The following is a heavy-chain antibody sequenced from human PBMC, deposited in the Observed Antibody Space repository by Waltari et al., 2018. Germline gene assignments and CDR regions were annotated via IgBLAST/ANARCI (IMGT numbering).Heavy chain of an antibody. CDR2: IYHSGST. Sequence: QVQLQESGPGLVKPSQTLSLTCTVSGGSISSGGYYWSWIRQHPGKGLEWIGYIYHSGSTYYNPSLKSRVTISVDRSKNQFSLKLSSVTAADTAVYYCASITYYYDSSGYYPSDRYAFDIWGQGTMVTVSS. D-gene: IGHD3-22*01. CDR1: GGSISSGGYY. CDR3: ASITYYYDSSGYYPSDRYAFDI. J-gene: IGHJ3*02. V-gene: IGHV4-31*03.